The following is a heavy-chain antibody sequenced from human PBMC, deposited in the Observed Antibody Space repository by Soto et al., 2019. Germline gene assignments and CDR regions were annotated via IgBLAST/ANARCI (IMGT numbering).Heavy chain of an antibody. J-gene: IGHJ6*03. V-gene: IGHV3-15*01. Sequence: GGSLRLSCAASGFTFSNAWMNWVRQAPGKGLEWVGRIKSYTDGGTTDFAAPVKGRFTISRDNSKNTLYLQMNSLKTEDTAVYYCATDLTSQYDFWNDPYYYFSMDVWGKGTTVTVSS. D-gene: IGHD3-3*01. CDR1: GFTFSNAW. CDR2: IKSYTDGGTT. CDR3: ATDLTSQYDFWNDPYYYFSMDV.